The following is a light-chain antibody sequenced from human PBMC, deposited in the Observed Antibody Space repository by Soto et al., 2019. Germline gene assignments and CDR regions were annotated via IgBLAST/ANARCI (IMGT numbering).Light chain of an antibody. J-gene: IGKJ2*01. CDR3: QQYGSSPNT. Sequence: EIVLTQSPGTLSLSPGERATLSCRASQSVSSSYLAWYQQKPGQAPRLLIYCASSRATGIPDRFSGSGSGTDFTLTISRLEPEDFAVYYCQQYGSSPNTFGQGTKLEIK. V-gene: IGKV3-20*01. CDR1: QSVSSSY. CDR2: CAS.